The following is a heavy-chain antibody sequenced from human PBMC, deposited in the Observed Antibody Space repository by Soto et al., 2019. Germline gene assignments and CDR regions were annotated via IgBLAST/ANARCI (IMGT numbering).Heavy chain of an antibody. CDR3: ARSPLGPETYYFDY. J-gene: IGHJ4*02. CDR1: GGTFSSYS. CDR2: MIPILGIA. Sequence: ASVKVSCKASGGTFSSYSISWVRQAPGQGLEWMGRMIPILGIANDAQKFQGRVTITADKSTSTAYMELSSLRSEDTAVYYCARSPLGPETYYFDYWGQGTLVTVSS. V-gene: IGHV1-69*02.